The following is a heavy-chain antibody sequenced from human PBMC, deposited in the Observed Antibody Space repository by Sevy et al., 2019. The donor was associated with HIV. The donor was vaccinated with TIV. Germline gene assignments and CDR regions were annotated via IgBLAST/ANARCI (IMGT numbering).Heavy chain of an antibody. CDR2: INTSGST. CDR3: ARSNWVTATNGFSKTYYFDY. J-gene: IGHJ4*02. V-gene: IGHV4-4*07. D-gene: IGHD7-27*01. CDR1: GDSFSSYF. Sequence: SETLSLTCTVSGDSFSSYFRAWIRQPAGKGLEWIGRINTSGSTNYNPSLKSRVTMSVDTSKSQFSLKATSLTAADTAIYFCARSNWVTATNGFSKTYYFDYWGQGSLVTVSS.